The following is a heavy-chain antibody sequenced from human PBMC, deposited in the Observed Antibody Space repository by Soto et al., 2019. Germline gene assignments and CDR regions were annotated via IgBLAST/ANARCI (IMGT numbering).Heavy chain of an antibody. CDR1: GFTFSSNW. Sequence: GGSLRLSCVGSGFTFSSNWMTWVRRAPGKGLEWVGNIRQDGSEKNYVDSAKGRFTISRDNAKNSLYLQMNSLRAEDTAVYYCAREIVVARGASYFDYWGPGTLVTVSS. CDR2: IRQDGSEK. V-gene: IGHV3-7*04. J-gene: IGHJ4*02. CDR3: AREIVVARGASYFDY. D-gene: IGHD2-2*01.